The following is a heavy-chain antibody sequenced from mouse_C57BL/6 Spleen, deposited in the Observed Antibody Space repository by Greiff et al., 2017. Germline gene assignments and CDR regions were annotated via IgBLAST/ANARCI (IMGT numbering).Heavy chain of an antibody. V-gene: IGHV1-80*01. J-gene: IGHJ1*03. CDR1: GYAFSSYW. Sequence: QVQLQQSGAELVKPGASVKISCKASGYAFSSYWMNWVKQRPGTGLEWIGQIYPGDGDTNYNGKFTGKATLTADKSSSTAYMQRSSLTSEDSAVYFCARCYGSRHWYFDVWGTGTTVTVSS. CDR3: ARCYGSRHWYFDV. CDR2: IYPGDGDT. D-gene: IGHD1-1*01.